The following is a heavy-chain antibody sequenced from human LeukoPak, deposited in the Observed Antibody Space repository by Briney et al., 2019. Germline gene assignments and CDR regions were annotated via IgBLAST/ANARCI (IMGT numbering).Heavy chain of an antibody. Sequence: GGSLRLSCAACEFTFSSFWMHWVRQARGKGLVWVSRISSDGTSTSYADFVKGRFTISRDNAKNTLYLQMNSLRAEDTAVYYCARDGSSWSNWLDPWGQGTLVTVSS. CDR2: ISSDGTST. CDR3: ARDGSSWSNWLDP. J-gene: IGHJ5*02. D-gene: IGHD6-13*01. CDR1: EFTFSSFW. V-gene: IGHV3-74*01.